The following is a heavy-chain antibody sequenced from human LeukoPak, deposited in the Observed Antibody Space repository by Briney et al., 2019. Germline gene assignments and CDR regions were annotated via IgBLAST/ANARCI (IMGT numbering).Heavy chain of an antibody. CDR3: ARDSGVVVTARRYYYYYGMDV. CDR2: ISSSSSYI. Sequence: GGSLRLSCAASGFTFSGYSMNWVRQAPGKGLGWVSSISSSSSYIYYADSVKGRFTISRDNAKNSLYLQMNSLRAEDTAVYYCARDSGVVVTARRYYYYYGMDVWGQGTTVTVSS. D-gene: IGHD2-21*02. CDR1: GFTFSGYS. J-gene: IGHJ6*02. V-gene: IGHV3-21*01.